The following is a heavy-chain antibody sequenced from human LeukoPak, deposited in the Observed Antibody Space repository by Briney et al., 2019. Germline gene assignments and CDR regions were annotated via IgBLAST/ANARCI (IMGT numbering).Heavy chain of an antibody. CDR3: ARGIWWYFATNYGMDV. J-gene: IGHJ6*02. D-gene: IGHD2-15*01. CDR2: ISYDGSNK. CDR1: GFTFSSYA. Sequence: GGSLRLSCAASGFTFSSYAMHWVRQAPGKGLEWVAVISYDGSNKYYADSVKGRFTISRDNSKNTLYLQMNSLRAEDTAVYYCARGIWWYFATNYGMDVWGQGTTVTVSS. V-gene: IGHV3-30*04.